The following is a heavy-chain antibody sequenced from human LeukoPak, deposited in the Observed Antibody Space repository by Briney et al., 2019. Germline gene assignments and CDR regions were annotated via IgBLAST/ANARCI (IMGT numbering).Heavy chain of an antibody. CDR2: IKQDGSEK. CDR3: ARGAARETIEMATITVRAKRTIHNWFDP. CDR1: GFTFSSYA. V-gene: IGHV3-7*03. J-gene: IGHJ5*02. Sequence: GGSLRLSCAASGFTFSSYAMSWVRQAPGKGLEWVANIKQDGSEKYYVDSVKGRFTISRDNAKNSLYLQMNSLRAADTAVYYCARGAARETIEMATITVRAKRTIHNWFDPWGQGTLVTVSS. D-gene: IGHD5-24*01.